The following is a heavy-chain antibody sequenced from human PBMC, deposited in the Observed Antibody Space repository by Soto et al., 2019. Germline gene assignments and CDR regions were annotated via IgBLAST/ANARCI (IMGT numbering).Heavy chain of an antibody. Sequence: QVQLVESGGGVVQPGGSLRLSCAASGFSFSSYGMHWVRQAPGQGLEWVAIIYHDGSNKYYTDSVKGRFTISRDDSKNTLYLQMDSLRGDDTAVYYCARDVGSGWPYDAADVWGQGTVVSVSS. V-gene: IGHV3-33*01. D-gene: IGHD6-19*01. CDR1: GFSFSSYG. CDR2: IYHDGSNK. J-gene: IGHJ3*01. CDR3: ARDVGSGWPYDAADV.